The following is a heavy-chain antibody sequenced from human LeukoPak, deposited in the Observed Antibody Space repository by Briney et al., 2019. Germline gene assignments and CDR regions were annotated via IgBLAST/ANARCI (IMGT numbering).Heavy chain of an antibody. CDR2: ISYEGSNK. J-gene: IGHJ4*02. Sequence: GRSLRLSCAASGFTFSSYAMDWVGQAPRKGVGWVAVISYEGSNKYYADSVKGRFTISTHNSNNTLYLQMNSLRAEDTAVYYCARDPAYSSSWFQYYFDYWGQGTLVTVSS. D-gene: IGHD6-13*01. CDR1: GFTFSSYA. CDR3: ARDPAYSSSWFQYYFDY. V-gene: IGHV3-30-3*01.